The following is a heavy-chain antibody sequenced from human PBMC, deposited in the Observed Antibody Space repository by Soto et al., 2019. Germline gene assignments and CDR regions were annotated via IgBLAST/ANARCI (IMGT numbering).Heavy chain of an antibody. D-gene: IGHD3-22*01. Sequence: ASVKVSCTASGYTFTSYGIIWVRQAPGQGLEWMGWISSYNGTANYAQKLQGRVTMTTDTSTSTAYMELRSLRSDDTAVYYCARGSSYDSSGGNAFDFWGQGKMVTVSS. J-gene: IGHJ3*01. V-gene: IGHV1-18*01. CDR3: ARGSSYDSSGGNAFDF. CDR1: GYTFTSYG. CDR2: ISSYNGTA.